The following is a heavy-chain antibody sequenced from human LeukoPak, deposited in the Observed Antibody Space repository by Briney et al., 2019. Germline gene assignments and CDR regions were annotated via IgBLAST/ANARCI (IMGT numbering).Heavy chain of an antibody. J-gene: IGHJ4*02. Sequence: GGSLRLSCAASPFNFNTYWMTWVRQAPGKGLEWLASIKQDGSDEYYVDSVKGRFTISRDNAKNSLYLQMNNLRVDDTAMYYCASQGGYWGQGTLVAVSS. CDR3: ASQGGY. D-gene: IGHD3-16*01. CDR1: PFNFNTYW. V-gene: IGHV3-7*01. CDR2: IKQDGSDE.